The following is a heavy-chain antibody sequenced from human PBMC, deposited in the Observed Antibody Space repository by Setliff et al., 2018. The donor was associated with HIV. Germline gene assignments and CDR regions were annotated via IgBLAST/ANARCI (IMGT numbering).Heavy chain of an antibody. CDR1: GGSISSSSYY. CDR3: ARHSPSDY. V-gene: IGHV4-39*01. Sequence: TSETLSLTCTVSGGSISSSSYYWGWIRQPPGKGLEWIGTISYTGSTYYDPSLKSRVTISVDTSKNQFSLKLSSVTAADTAVYYCARHSPSDYWGQGTLVTVSS. CDR2: ISYTGST. J-gene: IGHJ4*02.